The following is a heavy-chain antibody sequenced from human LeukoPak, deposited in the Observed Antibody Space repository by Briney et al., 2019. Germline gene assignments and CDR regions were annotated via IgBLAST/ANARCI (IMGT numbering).Heavy chain of an antibody. V-gene: IGHV4-39*01. Sequence: SETLSLTCTVSGGSISTGDFFWGWIRQPPGKDLEWIASIRYGGNTLYNPSLQSRLTIAIDTSKNQFSLKLSPVTAADTAAYYCARRVPTIFGLRKIYNWFDPWGQGTLVTVSS. CDR3: ARRVPTIFGLRKIYNWFDP. CDR2: IRYGGNT. CDR1: GGSISTGDFF. J-gene: IGHJ5*02. D-gene: IGHD3-3*01.